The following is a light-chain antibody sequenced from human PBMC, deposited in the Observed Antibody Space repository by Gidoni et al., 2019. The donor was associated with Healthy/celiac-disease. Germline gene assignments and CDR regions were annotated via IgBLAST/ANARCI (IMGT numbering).Light chain of an antibody. CDR2: GAS. V-gene: IGKV3-20*01. CDR3: QKYGSSPRT. CDR1: QSVSSSY. Sequence: EIVLTQSPGTLSLSPGERATLSCRASQSVSSSYLAWYQQKPGQAPRLLIYGASSRATGIPDRFSGRGSGTDFTLTISRQEPEDFAVYYCQKYGSSPRTFGQGTKVEIK. J-gene: IGKJ1*01.